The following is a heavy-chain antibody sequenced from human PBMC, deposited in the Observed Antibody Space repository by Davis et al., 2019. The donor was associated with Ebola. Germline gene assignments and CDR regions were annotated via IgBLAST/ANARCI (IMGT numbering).Heavy chain of an antibody. D-gene: IGHD4-17*01. J-gene: IGHJ4*02. CDR3: ARDRWNGDYLFDY. CDR1: GFTFSSYG. V-gene: IGHV3-30*03. CDR2: ISYDGSNK. Sequence: GESLKISCAASGFTFSSYGMHWVRQAPGKGLEWVAVISYDGSNKYYADSVKGRFTISRDNSKNTLYLQMNSLRAEDTAVYYCARDRWNGDYLFDYWGQGTLVTVSS.